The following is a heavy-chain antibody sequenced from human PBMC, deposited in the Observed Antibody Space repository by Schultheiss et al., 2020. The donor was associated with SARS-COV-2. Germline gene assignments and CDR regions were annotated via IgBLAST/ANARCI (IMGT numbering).Heavy chain of an antibody. CDR2: IYYSGST. Sequence: SETLSLTCTVSGGSISSYYWSWIRQPPGKGLEWIGYIYYSGSTNYNPSLKSRVTMSVDTSKNQFSLKLSSVTAADTAVYYCARAPQRYFDYWGQGTLVTVSS. CDR1: GGSISSYY. CDR3: ARAPQRYFDY. J-gene: IGHJ4*02. V-gene: IGHV4-59*12. D-gene: IGHD6-25*01.